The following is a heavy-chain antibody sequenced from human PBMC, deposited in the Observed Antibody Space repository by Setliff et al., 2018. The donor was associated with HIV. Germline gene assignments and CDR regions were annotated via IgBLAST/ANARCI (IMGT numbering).Heavy chain of an antibody. D-gene: IGHD6-19*01. Sequence: PSETLSLTCAVSGGSISSRNWWSWVRQPPGKGLEWIGEIYHSGSTNYNPSLKSRVTISVDKSKSQFSQKLISVTAADTAVYYCARATRLVHPFPLYYFDYWGQGTLVTVSS. V-gene: IGHV4-4*02. J-gene: IGHJ4*02. CDR1: GGSISSRNW. CDR3: ARATRLVHPFPLYYFDY. CDR2: IYHSGST.